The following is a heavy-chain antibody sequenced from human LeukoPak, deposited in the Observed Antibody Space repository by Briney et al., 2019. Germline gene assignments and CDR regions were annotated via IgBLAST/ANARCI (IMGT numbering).Heavy chain of an antibody. V-gene: IGHV4-59*01. CDR3: ARDPGVQQGYYYYGMDV. D-gene: IGHD6-13*01. CDR2: IYYSEST. J-gene: IGHJ6*02. CDR1: GGSISSYY. Sequence: PSETLSLTCTVSGGSISSYYWSWIRQPPGKGLEWIGYIYYSESTNYNPSLKSRVTISVDTSKNQFSLKLSSVTAADTAVYYCARDPGVQQGYYYYGMDVWGQGTTVTVSS.